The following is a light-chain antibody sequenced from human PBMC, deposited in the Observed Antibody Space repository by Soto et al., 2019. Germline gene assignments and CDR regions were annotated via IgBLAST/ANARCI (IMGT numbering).Light chain of an antibody. CDR2: DAS. CDR3: QQFNSYPQT. J-gene: IGKJ1*01. Sequence: GDRVTITCRASQGISSALAWYQQKQGKAPKLLIYDASSLESGVPSRFSGGGSGTDFTLTISSLQPEDFATYYCQQFNSYPQTFGQGTKV. V-gene: IGKV1-13*02. CDR1: QGISSA.